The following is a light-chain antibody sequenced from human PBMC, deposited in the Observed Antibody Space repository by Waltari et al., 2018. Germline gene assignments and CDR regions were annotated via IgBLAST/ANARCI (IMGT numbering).Light chain of an antibody. Sequence: QSALTQPASVSGSPGQSITISCTGINSDVGNYNLVSWYQHHPGKAPKVMIVEVTKRPSGVSTRCAGSKSGNTASLTISCLEAEDEANYYCCSYAGSTTSVMFGGGTKLTVL. J-gene: IGLJ3*02. V-gene: IGLV2-23*02. CDR1: NSDVGNYNL. CDR2: EVT. CDR3: CSYAGSTTSVM.